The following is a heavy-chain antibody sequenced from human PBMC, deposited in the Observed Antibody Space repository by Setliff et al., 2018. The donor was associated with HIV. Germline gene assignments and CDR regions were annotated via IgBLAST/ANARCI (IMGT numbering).Heavy chain of an antibody. CDR1: GYMVTSYG. CDR2: ISTYNGNT. D-gene: IGHD4-4*01. Sequence: ASVKVSCKASGYMVTSYGIGWVRQAPGQGLEWMAWISTYNGNTNYAPQFQGRVSVTTDTATSTVHMELRSLRFDDTAMYYCARDMDYSNPDYWGQGTLVTVS. CDR3: ARDMDYSNPDY. V-gene: IGHV1-18*01. J-gene: IGHJ4*02.